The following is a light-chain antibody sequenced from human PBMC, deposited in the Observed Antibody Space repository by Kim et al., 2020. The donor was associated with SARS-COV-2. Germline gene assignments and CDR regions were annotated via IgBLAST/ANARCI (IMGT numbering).Light chain of an antibody. CDR1: DSDVCGFNF. CDR3: TSYSSTTTLYV. J-gene: IGLJ1*01. V-gene: IGLV2-14*03. Sequence: QSITLSCTGTDSDVCGFNFVSWYQKHPDKAPKLMIYDVTYRPSGISTRFSGSKSGKTASLTISGLQADDEADYFCTSYSSTTTLYVFGTGTKVTVL. CDR2: DVT.